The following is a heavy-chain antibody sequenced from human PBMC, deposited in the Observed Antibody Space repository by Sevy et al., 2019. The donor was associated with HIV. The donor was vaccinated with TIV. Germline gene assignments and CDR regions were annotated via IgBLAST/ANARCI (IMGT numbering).Heavy chain of an antibody. V-gene: IGHV1-2*02. CDR3: ATHGGYWYGSLLDY. D-gene: IGHD5-18*01. CDR1: GYTFSDHF. J-gene: IGHJ4*02. CDR2: IHPNSGDT. Sequence: ASVKVSCKASGYTFSDHFIHWVRQAPGQGLEWMGWIHPNSGDTKYAQNFHGRVTLTRYTSIGSGCMELTSLSSDDTAVYYWATHGGYWYGSLLDYWGQGTLVTVSS.